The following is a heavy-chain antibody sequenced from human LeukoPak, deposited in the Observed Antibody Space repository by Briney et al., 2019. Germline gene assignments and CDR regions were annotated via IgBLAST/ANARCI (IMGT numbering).Heavy chain of an antibody. CDR1: GFTFSSYA. CDR2: ISGSGGST. CDR3: AKDERSWNDASNTDYFDY. J-gene: IGHJ4*02. D-gene: IGHD1-1*01. Sequence: TGGSLRLSCAASGFTFSSYAMSWVRQDSGKGLEWVSAISGSGGSTYYADSVKGRFTISRDNSKNTLYLQMNSLRAEDTAVYYCAKDERSWNDASNTDYFDYWGQGTLVTVSS. V-gene: IGHV3-23*01.